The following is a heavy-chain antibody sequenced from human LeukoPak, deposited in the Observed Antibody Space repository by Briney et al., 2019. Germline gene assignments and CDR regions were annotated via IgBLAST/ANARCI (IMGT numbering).Heavy chain of an antibody. V-gene: IGHV4-59*01. Sequence: PSETLSLTCTVSGGSLSSYYWSWIRQPPGKGLEWIGYIFSGSTDYNPSLKSRVTISVDTSKNQFSLQLSSVTAADTAVYYCARGFEYNYRYTFGYWGQGTLVTVSS. CDR2: IFSGST. J-gene: IGHJ4*02. CDR3: ARGFEYNYRYTFGY. CDR1: GGSLSSYY. D-gene: IGHD5-18*01.